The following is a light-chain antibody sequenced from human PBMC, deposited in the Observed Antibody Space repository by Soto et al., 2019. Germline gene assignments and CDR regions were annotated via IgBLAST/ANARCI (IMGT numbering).Light chain of an antibody. Sequence: DIQMTQSPSTLSASVGDRVTITCRASQSISGWLAWYQQRPGKAPNLLIYGASSLQSGVSSRFSGSGFGTEFTLTISSLQPVDFGTYYCQQYKDFWTFGQGTKVEI. CDR1: QSISGW. V-gene: IGKV1-5*01. J-gene: IGKJ1*01. CDR3: QQYKDFWT. CDR2: GAS.